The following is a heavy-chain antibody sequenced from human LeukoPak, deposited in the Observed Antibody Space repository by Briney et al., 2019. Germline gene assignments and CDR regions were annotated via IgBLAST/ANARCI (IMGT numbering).Heavy chain of an antibody. D-gene: IGHD3-10*01. CDR1: GFTFSSYA. CDR2: ISSNGGST. CDR3: ATDLRYYYGSGTPGPFDY. V-gene: IGHV3-64*01. Sequence: GGSLRLSCAASGFTFSSYAMHWVRQAPGKGLEYVSAISSNGGSTYYANSVKGRFTISRDNSKNTLYLQMGSLRAEDMAVYYCATDLRYYYGSGTPGPFDYWGQGTLVTVSS. J-gene: IGHJ4*02.